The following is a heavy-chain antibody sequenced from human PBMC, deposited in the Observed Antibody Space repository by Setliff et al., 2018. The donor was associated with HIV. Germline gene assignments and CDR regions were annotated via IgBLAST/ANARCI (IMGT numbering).Heavy chain of an antibody. D-gene: IGHD6-6*01. CDR3: ARSIAARRGWFDP. V-gene: IGHV4-59*08. J-gene: IGHJ5*02. CDR2: VYYTGST. CDR1: GGFIGTYY. Sequence: SETLSLTCTVSGGFIGTYYWSWIRQSPGKGLEWIGSVYYTGSTNYNPSLESRVTMSVDTSKNQFSLKLSSVTAADTAVYYCARSIAARRGWFDPWGQGTLVTVSS.